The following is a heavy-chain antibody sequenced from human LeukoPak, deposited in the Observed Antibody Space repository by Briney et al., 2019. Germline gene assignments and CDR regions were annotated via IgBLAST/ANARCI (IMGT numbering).Heavy chain of an antibody. CDR3: ARAVDTAMVTNWFDP. J-gene: IGHJ5*02. Sequence: SETLSLACTVSGYSISSGYYWGWIRQPPGKGLEWIGSIYHSGSTYYNPSLRSRVTISVDTSKNQFSLKLSSVTAADTAVYYCARAVDTAMVTNWFDPWGQGTLVTVSS. CDR1: GYSISSGYY. D-gene: IGHD5-18*01. CDR2: IYHSGST. V-gene: IGHV4-38-2*02.